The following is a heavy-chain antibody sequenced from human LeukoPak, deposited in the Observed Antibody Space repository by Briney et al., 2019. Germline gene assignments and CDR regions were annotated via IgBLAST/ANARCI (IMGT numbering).Heavy chain of an antibody. CDR2: ISSSSSTI. V-gene: IGHV3-48*01. J-gene: IGHJ4*02. CDR1: GFIFSSYS. CDR3: AREAIDY. Sequence: GGSLRLSCAASGFIFSSYSMNWVRQAPGKGLEWVSYISSSSSTINYADSVKGRFTISRDNSKNTLYLQMNSLRAEDTAVYYCAREAIDYWGQGTLVTVSS.